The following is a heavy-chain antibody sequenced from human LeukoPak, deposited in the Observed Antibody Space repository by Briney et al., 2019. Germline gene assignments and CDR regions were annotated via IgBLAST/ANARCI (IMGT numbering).Heavy chain of an antibody. V-gene: IGHV4-61*02. Sequence: PSETLSLTCTVSGDSISSGDYYWSWIRQPAGKGLEWIGRISSSGSTNYNPSLKSRVTISVDTSKNQFSLKLSSVTAADTAMYYCARVRRDIVATIPPYFDYWGQGTLVTVSS. CDR1: GDSISSGDYY. J-gene: IGHJ4*02. CDR3: ARVRRDIVATIPPYFDY. CDR2: ISSSGST. D-gene: IGHD5-12*01.